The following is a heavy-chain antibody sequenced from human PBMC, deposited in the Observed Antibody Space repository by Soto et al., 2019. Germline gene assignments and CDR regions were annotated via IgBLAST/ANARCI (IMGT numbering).Heavy chain of an antibody. J-gene: IGHJ6*02. CDR2: ISYDGSNK. D-gene: IGHD1-1*01. V-gene: IGHV3-30-3*01. CDR1: GFTFSSYA. Sequence: QVQVVESGGGVVQPGRSLRLSCAASGFTFSSYAMHWVRQAPGKGLEWVAVISYDGSNKYYADSVKGRFTISRDNSKNTLYLQMNSMRAEDTAVYYCARVRTGVDYYYGMDVWGQGTTVTVSS. CDR3: ARVRTGVDYYYGMDV.